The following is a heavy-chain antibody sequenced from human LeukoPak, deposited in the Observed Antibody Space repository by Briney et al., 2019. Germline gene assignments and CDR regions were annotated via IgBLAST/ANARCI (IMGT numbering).Heavy chain of an antibody. D-gene: IGHD4-17*01. J-gene: IGHJ6*03. CDR1: GFTLSSYA. Sequence: GGSLRLSCAASGFTLSSYAMSWVRQAPGKGLEWVSFIYSDNTHYSDSVKGRFTISRDNSKNTLYLQMNSLRAEDTAVYYCARDIYDYGDYTHYYYMDVWGKGTTVTISS. CDR2: IYSDNT. CDR3: ARDIYDYGDYTHYYYMDV. V-gene: IGHV3-53*01.